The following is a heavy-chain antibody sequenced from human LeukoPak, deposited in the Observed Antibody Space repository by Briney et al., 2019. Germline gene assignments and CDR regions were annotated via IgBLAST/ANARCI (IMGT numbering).Heavy chain of an antibody. V-gene: IGHV4-59*08. D-gene: IGHD3-10*01. J-gene: IGHJ4*02. Sequence: SETLSLTCTVSGGSISSYYWSWIRQPPGKGLEWIGYIYYSGSTNYNPSLKSRVTISVDTSKNQFSLKLSSVTAADTAVYYCARHVERNYYGSGSTYDYWGQGTLVTVSS. CDR3: ARHVERNYYGSGSTYDY. CDR2: IYYSGST. CDR1: GGSISSYY.